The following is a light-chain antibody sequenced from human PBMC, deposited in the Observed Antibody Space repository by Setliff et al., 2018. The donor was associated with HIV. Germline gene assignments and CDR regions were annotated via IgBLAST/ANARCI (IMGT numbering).Light chain of an antibody. CDR3: VLYMGRGISV. Sequence: QTVVTQEPSFSVSPGETVTLTCGLSSGSVSTNYYPSWYQQTPGQAPRRLIYSTNTRSSGVPDRFSGSILGNKAALTITGAQADDESDYYCVLYMGRGISVFGGGTKGTV. V-gene: IGLV8-61*01. CDR1: SGSVSTNYY. CDR2: STN. J-gene: IGLJ3*02.